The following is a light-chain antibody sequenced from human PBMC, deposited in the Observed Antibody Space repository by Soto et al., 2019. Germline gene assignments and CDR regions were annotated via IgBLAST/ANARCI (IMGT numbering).Light chain of an antibody. CDR1: SSDVGGYNY. CDR2: EVS. J-gene: IGLJ1*01. V-gene: IGLV2-14*01. Sequence: QSALTQPASVSGSPGQSITISCTGTSSDVGGYNYVSWYQQHPGKAPKLMIYEVSNRPSGVSNRFSGSKSGNTASLTISGLQAEDEADYYCTSYTYSSTLVFGTGTKLTVL. CDR3: TSYTYSSTLV.